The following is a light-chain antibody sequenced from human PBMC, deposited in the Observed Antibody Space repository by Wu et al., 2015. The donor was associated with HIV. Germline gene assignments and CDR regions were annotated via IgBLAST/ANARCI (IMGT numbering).Light chain of an antibody. CDR2: AAS. J-gene: IGKJ1*01. V-gene: IGKV1-17*03. CDR3: QQYYTTPWT. Sequence: DIQMTQSPSALSASVGDRVTITCRASQGINNYLVWFQQKPGKVPERLIYAASSLQSGVPSRFSGSGSGTEFTLTISSLQPEDFATYSCQQYYTTPWTFGQGTKVEIK. CDR1: QGINNY.